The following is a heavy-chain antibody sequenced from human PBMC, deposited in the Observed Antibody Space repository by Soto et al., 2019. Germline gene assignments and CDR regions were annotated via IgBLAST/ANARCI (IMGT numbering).Heavy chain of an antibody. Sequence: GSLRLSCEVSGFTFRSYEMHWVRQAPGKGLEWLSYISSSSDFIYYSESVKGRFTISRDNAKNSLYLQMNSLRAEDTAVYYCARDRRGYNYGTVDYWGQGTLVTVSS. CDR3: ARDRRGYNYGTVDY. CDR1: GFTFRSYE. V-gene: IGHV3-48*03. D-gene: IGHD5-18*01. J-gene: IGHJ4*02. CDR2: ISSSSDFI.